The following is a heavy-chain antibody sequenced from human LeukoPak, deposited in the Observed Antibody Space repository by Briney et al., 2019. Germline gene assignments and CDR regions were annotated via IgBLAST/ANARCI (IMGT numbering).Heavy chain of an antibody. CDR2: IIPIFGTA. CDR3: SAGDTIFGVVPFYYFDY. Sequence: SVKVSCKASGGTFSSYAISWVRQAPGQGLEWMGGIIPIFGTANYAQKFQGRVTITADESTSTAYMELSSLRSEDTAVYYCSAGDTIFGVVPFYYFDYWGQGTLVTVSS. CDR1: GGTFSSYA. D-gene: IGHD3-3*01. V-gene: IGHV1-69*13. J-gene: IGHJ4*02.